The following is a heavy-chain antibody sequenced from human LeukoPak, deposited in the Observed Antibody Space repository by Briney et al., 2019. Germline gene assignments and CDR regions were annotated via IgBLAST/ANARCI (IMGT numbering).Heavy chain of an antibody. D-gene: IGHD2-2*01. CDR2: IIPYFGTA. V-gene: IGHV1-69*06. Sequence: SVKVSCKASGGTFNTYSFTWVRQAPGQGLEWMGRIIPYFGTAKYALKFQGRVTITADKSTRTVYLDLSSLRSEDTAVYFCAREEDYCSSNSCPLSYWGQGTLVTASS. CDR1: GGTFNTYS. J-gene: IGHJ4*02. CDR3: AREEDYCSSNSCPLSY.